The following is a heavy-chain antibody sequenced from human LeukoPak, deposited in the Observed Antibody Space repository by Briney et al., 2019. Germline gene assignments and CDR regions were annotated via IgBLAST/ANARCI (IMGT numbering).Heavy chain of an antibody. J-gene: IGHJ2*01. V-gene: IGHV4-59*01. D-gene: IGHD5-24*01. CDR1: GGSISTYY. CDR3: ARDQGDGYNYEGARCFDL. Sequence: SETLSLTCTVSGGSISTYYWSWIRQPPGKGLEWIGYIYYSGSTYYSPSLKSRVTISVDTSKNQFSLKLSSVTAADTAMYYCARDQGDGYNYEGARCFDLWGRGTLVTVSS. CDR2: IYYSGST.